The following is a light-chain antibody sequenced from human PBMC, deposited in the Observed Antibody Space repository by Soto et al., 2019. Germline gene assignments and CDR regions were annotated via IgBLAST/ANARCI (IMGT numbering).Light chain of an antibody. CDR3: QQYCSSPT. Sequence: EIVLTQSPGTLSLSPGERATLSCSASQSVSSSYLAWYQQKPGQAPRLLIYGASSSATGIPDRFSGSGSGTDFTLTISRLEPEDFAVDYCQQYCSSPTFGGGTKVEIK. CDR2: GAS. J-gene: IGKJ4*01. V-gene: IGKV3-20*01. CDR1: QSVSSSY.